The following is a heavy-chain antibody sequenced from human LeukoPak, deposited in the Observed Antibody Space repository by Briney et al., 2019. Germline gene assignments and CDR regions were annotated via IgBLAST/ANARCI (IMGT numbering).Heavy chain of an antibody. Sequence: SETLSLTCTVSGGSISSYYWSWIWQPPGKGLEWIGYIYYSGSTNYNASLTNRVTISVDPSKIQFSLKLSSVTAADTAVYYCAREVGYCSGGSCYSYFDYWGQGTLVTVSS. CDR1: GGSISSYY. D-gene: IGHD2-15*01. CDR3: AREVGYCSGGSCYSYFDY. V-gene: IGHV4-59*01. CDR2: IYYSGST. J-gene: IGHJ4*02.